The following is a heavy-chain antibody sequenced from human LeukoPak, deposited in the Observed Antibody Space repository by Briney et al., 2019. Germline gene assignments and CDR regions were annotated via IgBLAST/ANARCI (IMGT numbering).Heavy chain of an antibody. D-gene: IGHD3-22*01. J-gene: IGHJ5*02. CDR1: GYTFTGYY. Sequence: ASVKVSCKASGYTFTGYYMHWVRQAPGQGLEWMGWINPNSGGTNYAQKFQGRVTMTRDTSISTAYMELSRLRSDDTAVYYCARERDYYDSSGKGYNWFDPWGQGTLVTVSS. V-gene: IGHV1-2*02. CDR3: ARERDYYDSSGKGYNWFDP. CDR2: INPNSGGT.